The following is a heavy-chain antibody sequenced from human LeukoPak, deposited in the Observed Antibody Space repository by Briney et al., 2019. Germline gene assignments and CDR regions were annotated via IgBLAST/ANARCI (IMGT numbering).Heavy chain of an antibody. CDR3: ARGLGMGGLRYFGWAPAGFDY. J-gene: IGHJ4*02. D-gene: IGHD3-9*01. Sequence: SETLSLTCTVSGGSISSGGYYWGWLRQHPGMGLEWIGYIYYSGSTYYDPSLKSRVTISVDTSKNQFSLKLSSVTAADTAVYYCARGLGMGGLRYFGWAPAGFDYWGQGTLVTVSS. CDR2: IYYSGST. V-gene: IGHV4-31*03. CDR1: GGSISSGGYY.